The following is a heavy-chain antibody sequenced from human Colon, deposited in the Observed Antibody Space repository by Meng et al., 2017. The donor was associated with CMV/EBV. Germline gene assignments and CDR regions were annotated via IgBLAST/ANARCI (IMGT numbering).Heavy chain of an antibody. CDR3: ACFTGFRANSSVFY. J-gene: IGHJ4*02. D-gene: IGHD1-1*01. V-gene: IGHV3-23*01. CDR2: LGGAGRST. CDR1: GFTFYTFA. Sequence: SGFTFYTFAINWVRLAPRDRLAWLSSLGGAGRSTYYVDSVQCLFTITTVTSNTTVYLNLIRLTAQDTAVYYCACFTGFRANSSVFYWGQGTLVTVSS.